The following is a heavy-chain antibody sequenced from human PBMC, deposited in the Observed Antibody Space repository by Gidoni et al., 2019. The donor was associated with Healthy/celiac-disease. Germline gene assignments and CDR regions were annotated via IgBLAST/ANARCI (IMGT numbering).Heavy chain of an antibody. Sequence: VSGGSISSSSYYWGWIRQPPGKGLEWIGSIYYSGSTYYNPSLKSRVTISVDTSKNQFSLKLSSVTAADTAVYYCARRVRQTYGWFDPWGQGTLVTVSS. CDR2: IYYSGST. J-gene: IGHJ5*02. CDR3: ARRVRQTYGWFDP. V-gene: IGHV4-39*01. CDR1: GGSISSSSYY. D-gene: IGHD4-17*01.